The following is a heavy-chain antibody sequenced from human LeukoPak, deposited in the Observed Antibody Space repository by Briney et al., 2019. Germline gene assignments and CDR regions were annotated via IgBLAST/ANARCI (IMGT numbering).Heavy chain of an antibody. CDR1: GGSISSYY. Sequence: PSETLSLTCTVSGGSISSYYWSWIRQPPGKGLEWIGYIYYSGSTNYNPSLKSRVTISVDTSENQFSLKLSSVTAADTAVYYCARALGTSPTKSPYYYYYGMDVWGQGTTVTVSS. J-gene: IGHJ6*02. CDR2: IYYSGST. D-gene: IGHD2-2*01. V-gene: IGHV4-59*01. CDR3: ARALGTSPTKSPYYYYYGMDV.